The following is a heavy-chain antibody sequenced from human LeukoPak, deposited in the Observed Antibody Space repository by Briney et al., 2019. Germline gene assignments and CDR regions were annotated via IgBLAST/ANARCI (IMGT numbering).Heavy chain of an antibody. V-gene: IGHV4-39*07. Sequence: SETLSLTCTVSGGSISSSSYYWGWIRQPPGKGLEWIGSIYYSGSTYYNPSLKSRVTISVDTSKNQFSLKLSSVTAADTAVYYCARDTPLLGWDYWGQGTLVTVSS. D-gene: IGHD3-3*02. CDR3: ARDTPLLGWDY. J-gene: IGHJ4*02. CDR2: IYYSGST. CDR1: GGSISSSSYY.